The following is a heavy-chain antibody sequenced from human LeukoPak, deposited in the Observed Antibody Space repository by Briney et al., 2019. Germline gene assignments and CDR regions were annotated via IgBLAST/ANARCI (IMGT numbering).Heavy chain of an antibody. J-gene: IGHJ4*02. CDR3: AKAPGVGPTEYYFDS. CDR1: GFTFRSYA. D-gene: IGHD1-26*01. V-gene: IGHV3-23*01. CDR2: ISYNGGST. Sequence: GGSLRLSCAASGFTFRSYAMSWVRQAPGRGLEWVSLISYNGGSTYNADSMKGRFTISRDNSKNTLYLQLTTLRADDTAVYYCAKAPGVGPTEYYFDSWGQGTLVTVSS.